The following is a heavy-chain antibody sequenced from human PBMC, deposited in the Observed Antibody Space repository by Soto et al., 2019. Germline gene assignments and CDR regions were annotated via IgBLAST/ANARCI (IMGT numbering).Heavy chain of an antibody. V-gene: IGHV3-15*01. CDR2: ITTRNEGATT. J-gene: IGHJ4*02. CDR1: GFTLSNVW. CDR3: ADIAVSHTGDY. Sequence: EVHLVESGGGLVKPGESLRLSCAASGFTLSNVWMNWVRQAPGKGLEWVARITTRNEGATTEYAAPVKGRFTISRDASTNVVYLQMNSLKTEDTGVYFCADIAVSHTGDYWGQGTLVTVSS. D-gene: IGHD6-19*01.